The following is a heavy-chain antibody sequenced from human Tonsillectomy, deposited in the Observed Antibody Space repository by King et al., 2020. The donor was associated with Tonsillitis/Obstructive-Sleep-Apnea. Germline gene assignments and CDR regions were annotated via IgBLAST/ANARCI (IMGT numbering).Heavy chain of an antibody. Sequence: VQLVESGGGLVKPGGSLILSCAASGFTFSDYYMTWFRQAPGKGLEWVSSISWSSSYTYYADSVKGRFTISRDNAKNSLYQQMNSLRAEDTAVYYCAREISDCYDYWGQGTLVTVSS. J-gene: IGHJ4*02. V-gene: IGHV3-11*05. CDR1: GFTFSDYY. D-gene: IGHD2-21*01. CDR2: ISWSSSYT. CDR3: AREISDCYDY.